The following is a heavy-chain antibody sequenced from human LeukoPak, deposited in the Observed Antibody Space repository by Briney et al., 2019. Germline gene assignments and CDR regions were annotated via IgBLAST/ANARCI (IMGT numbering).Heavy chain of an antibody. CDR2: INPNSGGT. CDR3: ARASVVVPAAIVSY. Sequence: ASVKVSCKASGYIFTSYYMHWVRQAPGQGLEWMGWINPNSGGTNYAQKFQGRVTMTRDTSISTAYMELSRLRSDDTAVYYCARASVVVPAAIVSYWGQGTLVTVSS. CDR1: GYIFTSYY. D-gene: IGHD2-2*01. V-gene: IGHV1-2*02. J-gene: IGHJ4*02.